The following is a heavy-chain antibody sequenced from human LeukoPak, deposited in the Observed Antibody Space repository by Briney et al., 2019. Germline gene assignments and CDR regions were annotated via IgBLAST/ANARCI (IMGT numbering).Heavy chain of an antibody. V-gene: IGHV3-30*04. CDR2: ISYDGSDK. J-gene: IGHJ4*02. Sequence: GGSLRLSCAASGFTFSLYTMHWVRQAPGKGLEWVAVISYDGSDKYYADSVKGRFTISRDNSKNTLFPQMNSLRAEDTAVYFCARDVGGGDTFDYWGQGTLVTVSS. D-gene: IGHD2-21*02. CDR3: ARDVGGGDTFDY. CDR1: GFTFSLYT.